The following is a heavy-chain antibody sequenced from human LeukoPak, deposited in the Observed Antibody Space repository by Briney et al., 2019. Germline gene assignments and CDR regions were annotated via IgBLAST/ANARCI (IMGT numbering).Heavy chain of an antibody. J-gene: IGHJ6*03. Sequence: GGSLRLSCVASEFTVRSDYMTWVRQAPGKELAWVSILYTGGNTYNADSVKGRFTISRDDSKNTVYLQMNNLRAEDTAVYYCARVRITMLRGRNDFYYMDVWGKGTTVIVTS. CDR2: LYTGGNT. CDR1: EFTVRSDY. CDR3: ARVRITMLRGRNDFYYMDV. V-gene: IGHV3-53*01. D-gene: IGHD3-10*01.